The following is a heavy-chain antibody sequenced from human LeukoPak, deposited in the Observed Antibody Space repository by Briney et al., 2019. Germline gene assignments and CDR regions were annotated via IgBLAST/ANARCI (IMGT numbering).Heavy chain of an antibody. V-gene: IGHV4-34*01. CDR1: GGSSSAYY. CDR2: INHSGST. Sequence: SETLTLTCAVYGGSSSAYYWSWIRQPPGKGLEWIGEINHSGSTNYNPSLKSRVTISIDTSKNQFSLEISSVTAADTAVYYCARCRGGRSSRWYNWFDPWGQGTLVTVSS. D-gene: IGHD6-13*01. J-gene: IGHJ5*02. CDR3: ARCRGGRSSRWYNWFDP.